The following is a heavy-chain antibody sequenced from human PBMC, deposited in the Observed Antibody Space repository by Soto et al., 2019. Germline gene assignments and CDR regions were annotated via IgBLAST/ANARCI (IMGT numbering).Heavy chain of an antibody. CDR2: IYYSGST. J-gene: IGHJ6*02. V-gene: IGHV4-59*01. Sequence: SETLSLTRTVSCGSISSYYWSWIRQPPWKGLEWIGYIYYSGSTNYNPSLKSRVTISVDTSKNQFSLKLSSVTAADTAVYYCARGICGGGSRYSGYYYYYGMDVWGQGTTVTASS. CDR1: CGSISSYY. CDR3: ARGICGGGSRYSGYYYYYGMDV. D-gene: IGHD2-15*01.